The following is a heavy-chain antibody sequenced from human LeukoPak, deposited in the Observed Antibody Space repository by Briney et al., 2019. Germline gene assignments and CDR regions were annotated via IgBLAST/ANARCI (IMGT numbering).Heavy chain of an antibody. CDR2: IKKDGSEK. CDR1: GFTFTSHW. Sequence: GGSLSLSCVASGFTFTSHWMSWVRQAPGKGLEWVANIKKDGSEKYYVDSVKGRFTISRDNAKNSLYLQMNSLRAEDTAGYYCARPGPYDSWSYVDWFDSWGQGTLVTVSS. J-gene: IGHJ5*01. D-gene: IGHD3-10*01. CDR3: ARPGPYDSWSYVDWFDS. V-gene: IGHV3-7*01.